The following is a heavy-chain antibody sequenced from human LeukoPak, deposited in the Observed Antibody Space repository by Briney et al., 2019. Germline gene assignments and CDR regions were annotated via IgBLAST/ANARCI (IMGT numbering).Heavy chain of an antibody. CDR1: GGSISSSSYY. Sequence: SETLSLTCTVSGGSISSSSYYWGWIRQPPGKGLEWIGNIFYSGITYYNPSLKSRVTISVDTSKYQFSLKLSSVTAADTAVYYCASSQGATVFIWGQGTLVTVSS. CDR2: IFYSGIT. J-gene: IGHJ4*02. CDR3: ASSQGATVFI. D-gene: IGHD1-26*01. V-gene: IGHV4-39*01.